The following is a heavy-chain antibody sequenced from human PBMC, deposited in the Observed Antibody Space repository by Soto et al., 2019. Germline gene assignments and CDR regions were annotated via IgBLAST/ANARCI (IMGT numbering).Heavy chain of an antibody. V-gene: IGHV5-10-1*01. CDR3: ARQIYDSDTGPNFQYYFDS. CDR1: EYSFAGYW. J-gene: IGHJ4*02. D-gene: IGHD3-22*01. CDR2: IGPSDSQT. Sequence: PGESLKISCKGSEYSFAGYWNTWVRRKPGKGLEWMGRIGPSDSQTYYSPSFRGHVTISVTKSITTVFLQWSSLRASDTAMYYCARQIYDSDTGPNFQYYFDSWGQGTPVTVSS.